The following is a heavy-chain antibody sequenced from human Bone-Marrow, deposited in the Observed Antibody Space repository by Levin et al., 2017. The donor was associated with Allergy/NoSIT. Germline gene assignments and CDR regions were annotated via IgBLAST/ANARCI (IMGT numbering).Heavy chain of an antibody. CDR2: ISGSGGST. J-gene: IGHJ6*02. CDR3: AKDSRLYGSGSYYSPSDDYGMDV. V-gene: IGHV3-23*01. CDR1: GFTFSSYA. Sequence: GESLKISCAASGFTFSSYAMSWVRQAPGKGLEWVSAISGSGGSTYYADSVKGRFTISRDNSKNTLYLQMNSLRAEDTAVYYCAKDSRLYGSGSYYSPSDDYGMDVWGQGTTVTVSS. D-gene: IGHD3-10*01.